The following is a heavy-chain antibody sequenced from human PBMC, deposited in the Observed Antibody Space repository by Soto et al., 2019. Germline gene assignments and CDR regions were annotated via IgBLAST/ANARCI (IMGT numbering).Heavy chain of an antibody. CDR2: IIPIFGTA. D-gene: IGHD5-18*01. CDR1: GGTFSSYA. Sequence: SVKVSCKASGGTFSSYAISWVRQAPGQGLEWMGGIIPIFGTANYAQKFQGRVTITADESTSTAYMELSSLRSEDTAVYYCARIDVDTAMEFDYWGQGTLVTVSS. V-gene: IGHV1-69*13. J-gene: IGHJ4*02. CDR3: ARIDVDTAMEFDY.